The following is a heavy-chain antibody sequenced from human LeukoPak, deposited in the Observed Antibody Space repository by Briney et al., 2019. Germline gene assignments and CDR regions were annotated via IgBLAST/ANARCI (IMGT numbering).Heavy chain of an antibody. CDR1: GYTFTSYG. J-gene: IGHJ5*02. V-gene: IGHV1-8*01. D-gene: IGHD3-3*01. Sequence: ASVKVSCKASGYTFTSYGINWVRQATGQGLEWMGWMNPNSGNTGYAQKFQGRVTMTRNTSISTAYMELSSLRSEDTAVYYCASWDYDFWSGYHTWGQGTLVTVSS. CDR3: ASWDYDFWSGYHT. CDR2: MNPNSGNT.